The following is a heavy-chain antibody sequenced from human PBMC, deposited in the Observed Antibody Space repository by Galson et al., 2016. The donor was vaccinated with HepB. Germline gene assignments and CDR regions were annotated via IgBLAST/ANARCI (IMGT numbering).Heavy chain of an antibody. D-gene: IGHD5-12*01. J-gene: IGHJ6*02. CDR3: ARRIVATIPSYYYYGMDV. CDR2: INPNSGGT. CDR1: GYTFAAYY. Sequence: SVKVSCKASGYTFAAYYIHWVRLAPGQGLEWLGWINPNSGGTSYAQKFQGRVTMTRDTSITTAYMELNRLRSDDTAVYYCARRIVATIPSYYYYGMDVWGQGTTVTVSS. V-gene: IGHV1-2*02.